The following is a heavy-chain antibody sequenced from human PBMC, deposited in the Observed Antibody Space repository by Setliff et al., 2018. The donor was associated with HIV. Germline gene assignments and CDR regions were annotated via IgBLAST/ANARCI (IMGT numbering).Heavy chain of an antibody. D-gene: IGHD3-22*01. V-gene: IGHV4-38-2*01. CDR3: ARARITMTGGRLEPYAFDR. Sequence: PSETLSLTCGVSGYSISSGYYWGWIRQPPGKGLEWIGSIYHNGITYYNPSLKSRVTISVDTSQNQFSLKLSSVTAADTAIYYCARARITMTGGRLEPYAFDRWGQGTKVTVSS. CDR1: GYSISSGYY. CDR2: IYHNGIT. J-gene: IGHJ3*01.